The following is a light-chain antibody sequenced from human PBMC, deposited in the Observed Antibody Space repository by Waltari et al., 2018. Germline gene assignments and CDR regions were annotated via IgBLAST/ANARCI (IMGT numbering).Light chain of an antibody. Sequence: QSALTQPASVSGSPRQSITISCTGTSSDIGAYNYVSWYQQHSGKAPKLVIFGVSDRPTRVSNRFSGSKSGNTASLTISGLQAEDEADYYCISFTSSNTWVFGGGTRVTVL. CDR3: ISFTSSNTWV. V-gene: IGLV2-14*01. CDR1: SSDIGAYNY. CDR2: GVS. J-gene: IGLJ3*02.